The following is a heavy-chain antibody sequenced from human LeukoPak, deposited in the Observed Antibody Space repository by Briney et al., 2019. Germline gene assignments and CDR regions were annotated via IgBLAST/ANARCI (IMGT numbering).Heavy chain of an antibody. Sequence: PSETLSLTCSVSGGSISNSIYYWTWIRQPPGKGLEWIGYIYYSGSTYYKPSLRSRVTISIDTSKNQFSPKLTSVTAADTAVYYCARVPGNYDFMTGLNWFDPWGQGTLVTVSS. V-gene: IGHV4-30-4*08. CDR3: ARVPGNYDFMTGLNWFDP. CDR1: GGSISNSIYY. CDR2: IYYSGST. D-gene: IGHD3-9*01. J-gene: IGHJ5*02.